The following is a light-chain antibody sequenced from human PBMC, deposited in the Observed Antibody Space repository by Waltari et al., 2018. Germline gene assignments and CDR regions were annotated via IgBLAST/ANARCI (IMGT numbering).Light chain of an antibody. J-gene: IGKJ4*01. CDR3: QQRANWPLLT. CDR1: QSVSSY. V-gene: IGKV3-11*01. Sequence: EIVLTQSPSPLSLSPGERATLTCRASQSVSSYLAWYQQKPGQAPRLLISDASNRATGIPARFSGSGSGTDFTLTISSLEPEDFAVYYCQQRANWPLLTFGGGTKVEIK. CDR2: DAS.